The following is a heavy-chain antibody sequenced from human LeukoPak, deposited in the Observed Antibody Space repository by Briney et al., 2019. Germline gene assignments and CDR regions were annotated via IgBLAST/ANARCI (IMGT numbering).Heavy chain of an antibody. CDR1: GYTFTSYY. D-gene: IGHD6-13*01. CDR3: AKDWGPQQLARGGWFDP. J-gene: IGHJ5*02. V-gene: IGHV1-46*01. Sequence: ASVKVSCKASGYTFTSYYMHWVRQAPGQGLEWMGIINPSGGSTSYAQKFQGRVTMTRDTSTSTVYMELSSLRSEDTAVYYCAKDWGPQQLARGGWFDPWGQGTLVTVSS. CDR2: INPSGGST.